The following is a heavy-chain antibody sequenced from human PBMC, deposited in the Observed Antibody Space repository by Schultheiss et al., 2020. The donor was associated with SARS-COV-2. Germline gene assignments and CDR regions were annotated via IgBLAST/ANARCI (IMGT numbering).Heavy chain of an antibody. D-gene: IGHD3-22*01. Sequence: SVKVSCKASGGTFSSYAISWVRQAPGQGLEWMGGIIPIFGTANYAQKFQGRVTITADESTSTAYMELSSLRSEDTAVYYCATGPYYYDSSQPRRDWFDPWGQGTLVTVSS. J-gene: IGHJ5*02. CDR3: ATGPYYYDSSQPRRDWFDP. CDR2: IIPIFGTA. V-gene: IGHV1-69*13. CDR1: GGTFSSYA.